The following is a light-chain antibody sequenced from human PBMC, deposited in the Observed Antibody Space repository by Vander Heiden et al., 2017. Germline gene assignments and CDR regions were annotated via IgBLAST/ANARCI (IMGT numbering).Light chain of an antibody. V-gene: IGLV3-25*03. CDR3: QSADSSGTFQGV. Sequence: SYELTQPPSVSVSPGQTARITCSGDAVPKQYAYWYQQKPGQAPVLVIYKDSERPSGIPERFSGSSSGTTVTLTISGVQAEDEADYYCQSADSSGTFQGVVGGGTKLTAL. CDR1: AVPKQY. J-gene: IGLJ2*01. CDR2: KDS.